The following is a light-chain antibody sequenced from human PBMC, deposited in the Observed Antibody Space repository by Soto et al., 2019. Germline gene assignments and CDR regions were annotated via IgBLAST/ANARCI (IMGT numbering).Light chain of an antibody. V-gene: IGKV2-30*01. Sequence: DVVMTQSPLSLPVTLGQPASISCKSSQSLVYRDGSTYLNWFQQRPGQSPRRLIYKVSNRDAGVPDRFSGSGSDSDFTLKITRVEAEDVGVYSCMQGAHGPYTFGQGTKLEIK. CDR3: MQGAHGPYT. J-gene: IGKJ2*01. CDR2: KVS. CDR1: QSLVYRDGSTY.